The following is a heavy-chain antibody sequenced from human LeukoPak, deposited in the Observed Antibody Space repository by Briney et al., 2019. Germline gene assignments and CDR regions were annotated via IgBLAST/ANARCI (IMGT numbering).Heavy chain of an antibody. CDR1: GFTFSSYS. CDR3: ARDYNSLFDY. Sequence: GGSLRLSCAASGFTFSSYSMNWVRQAPGKGLEWVSYISSSSAIYYADSVKGRFTISRDNAKNTMYLQMNSLRVEDTAVYYCARDYNSLFDYWGQGTLVTVSS. D-gene: IGHD3-10*01. V-gene: IGHV3-48*04. CDR2: ISSSSAI. J-gene: IGHJ4*02.